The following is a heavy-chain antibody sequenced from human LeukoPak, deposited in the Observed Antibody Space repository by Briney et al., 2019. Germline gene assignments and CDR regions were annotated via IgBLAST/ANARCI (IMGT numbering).Heavy chain of an antibody. Sequence: GGSLRLSCTASGFTVKDYATSWVRQAPGKGLEWISTIFGDGGGDYYADSVRGRFTMSRDNSKNTLYLQMNSLRGDDTAVYYCAKQEGWDLGNYYADHWGRGTLVTVSS. J-gene: IGHJ5*02. CDR1: GFTVKDYA. V-gene: IGHV3-23*01. CDR3: AKQEGWDLGNYYADH. CDR2: IFGDGGGD. D-gene: IGHD1-26*01.